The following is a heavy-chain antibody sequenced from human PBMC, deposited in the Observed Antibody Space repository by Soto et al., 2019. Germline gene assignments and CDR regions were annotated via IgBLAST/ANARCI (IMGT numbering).Heavy chain of an antibody. Sequence: ASETLSLTCTVSGGSISSDYWSWIRQPPGKGLEWIGYIYYSGSTNYNPSLKSRVTISVDTSKNQLSLKLSSVTAADTAVYYCARGPGPWGQGTLVTVSS. CDR2: IYYSGST. CDR1: GGSISSDY. CDR3: ARGPGP. J-gene: IGHJ5*02. V-gene: IGHV4-59*08.